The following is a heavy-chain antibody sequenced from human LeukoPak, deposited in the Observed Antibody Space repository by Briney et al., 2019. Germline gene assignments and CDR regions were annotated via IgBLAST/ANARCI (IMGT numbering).Heavy chain of an antibody. V-gene: IGHV3-21*01. J-gene: IGHJ4*02. CDR2: ISSSSSYI. CDR1: GFTFSSYS. Sequence: GSLRLSCAASGFTFSSYSMNWVRQAPGKGLEWVSSISSSSSYIYYADSVKGRFTISRDNSKNTLYLQMNSLRAEDTAVYYCARDDRGTFDYWGQGTLVTVSS. CDR3: ARDDRGTFDY.